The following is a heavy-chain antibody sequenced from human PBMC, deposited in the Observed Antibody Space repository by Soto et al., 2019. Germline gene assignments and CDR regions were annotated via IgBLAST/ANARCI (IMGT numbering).Heavy chain of an antibody. J-gene: IGHJ5*02. CDR3: AREGIVVVPAAKDLFDP. CDR2: MNPNSGNT. CDR1: GYTFTSYD. Sequence: GASVKVSCKASGYTFTSYDINWVRQATGQGLEWMGWMNPNSGNTGYAQKFQGRVTMTRNTSISTAYMELSSLRSEDTAVYYCAREGIVVVPAAKDLFDPWGQGTLVTVSS. D-gene: IGHD2-2*01. V-gene: IGHV1-8*01.